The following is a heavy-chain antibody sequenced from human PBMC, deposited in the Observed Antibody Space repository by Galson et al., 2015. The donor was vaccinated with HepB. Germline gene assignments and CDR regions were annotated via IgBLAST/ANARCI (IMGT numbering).Heavy chain of an antibody. Sequence: SLRLSCAASGFSFSSYAMSWVRQAPGKGLEWVSVISYNGGSKYDADSVKGRFTISRDNSKNTLYLQMNSLRAEDTAVYYCAKVVSGGYAILDYWGQGTLVTVSS. J-gene: IGHJ4*02. CDR2: ISYNGGSK. V-gene: IGHV3-23*01. CDR3: AKVVSGGYAILDY. D-gene: IGHD5-12*01. CDR1: GFSFSSYA.